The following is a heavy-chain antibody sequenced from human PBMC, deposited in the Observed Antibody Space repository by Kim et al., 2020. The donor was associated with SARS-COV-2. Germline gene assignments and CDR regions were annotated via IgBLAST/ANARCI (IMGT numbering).Heavy chain of an antibody. CDR3: AKRGVRGVMSLILAFDY. CDR1: GFTFSSYA. J-gene: IGHJ4*02. V-gene: IGHV3-23*01. CDR2: ISGSGGST. D-gene: IGHD3-10*01. Sequence: GGSLRLSCAASGFTFSSYAMSWVRQAPGKGLEWVSTISGSGGSTYYADSVKGRFTISRDNSKNTLYLQMNSLIAEDTAVHYCAKRGVRGVMSLILAFDYWGQGTLVTVSS.